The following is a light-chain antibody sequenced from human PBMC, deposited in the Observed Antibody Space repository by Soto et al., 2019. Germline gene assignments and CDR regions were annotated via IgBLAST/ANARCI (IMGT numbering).Light chain of an antibody. CDR3: QQSYSIPRT. J-gene: IGKJ1*01. V-gene: IGKV1-39*01. CDR1: QTISNY. CDR2: AAS. Sequence: DIQMAQSPSSLSASVGDRVTITCRASQTISNYLNWYQQKPGKAPKLLISAASGLQSGVPSRFSGSGSGTDFTLTVSSLQPEDFATYYCQQSYSIPRTFGQGTTVEIK.